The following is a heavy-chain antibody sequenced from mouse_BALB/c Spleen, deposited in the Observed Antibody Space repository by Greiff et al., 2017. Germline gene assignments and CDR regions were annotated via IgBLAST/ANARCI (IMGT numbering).Heavy chain of an antibody. CDR1: GFNIKDTY. Sequence: EVQLQQSGAELVKPGASVKLSCTASGFNIKDTYMHWVKQRPEQGLEWIGRIDPANGNTKYDPKFQGKATITADTSSNTAYLQLSSLTSEDTAVYYYASDYDNDYWGQGTTLTVSS. CDR3: ASDYDNDY. J-gene: IGHJ2*01. CDR2: IDPANGNT. D-gene: IGHD2-1*01. V-gene: IGHV14-3*02.